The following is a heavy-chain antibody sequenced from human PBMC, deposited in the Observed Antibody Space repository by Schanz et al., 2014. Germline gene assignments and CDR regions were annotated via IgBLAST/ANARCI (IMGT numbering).Heavy chain of an antibody. Sequence: QVQLVESGGGVVQPGRSLRLSCAASGFTFSTYGMHWVRQAPGKGLEWVAVISYEGSKKYYPDSVQGRFTISRDNSKNTLYLQMNSLRVEDTAVYYCATNVPSGSQYYYFYGMDVWGQGTTVIVSS. V-gene: IGHV3-30*03. D-gene: IGHD1-26*01. CDR2: ISYEGSKK. CDR3: ATNVPSGSQYYYFYGMDV. J-gene: IGHJ6*02. CDR1: GFTFSTYG.